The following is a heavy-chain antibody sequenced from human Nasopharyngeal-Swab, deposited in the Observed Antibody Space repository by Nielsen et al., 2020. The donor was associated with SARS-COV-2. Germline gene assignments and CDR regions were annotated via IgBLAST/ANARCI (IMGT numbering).Heavy chain of an antibody. CDR3: ARLWGSNDYYGSGSYYAFDI. CDR2: IYYSGST. J-gene: IGHJ3*02. V-gene: IGHV4-59*08. D-gene: IGHD3-10*01. CDR1: GGSISSYY. Sequence: SETLSLPCTVSGGSISSYYWSWIRQPPGKGLEWIGYIYYSGSTNYNPSLKSRVTISVDTSKNQFSLKLSSVTAADTAVYYCARLWGSNDYYGSGSYYAFDIWGQGTMVTVSS.